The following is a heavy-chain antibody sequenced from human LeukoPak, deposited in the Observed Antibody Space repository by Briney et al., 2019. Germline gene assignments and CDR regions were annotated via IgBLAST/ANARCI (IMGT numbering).Heavy chain of an antibody. CDR3: ARVGITMVRGVIIAPTGSYYFDY. Sequence: SETLSLTCTVSGGSISSSSYYWGWIRQPPGKGLEWIGSIYYSGSTYYNPSLKSRVTISVDTSKNQFSLKLSSVTAADTAVYYCARVGITMVRGVIIAPTGSYYFDYWGRGTLVTVSS. CDR1: GGSISSSSYY. V-gene: IGHV4-39*07. J-gene: IGHJ4*02. D-gene: IGHD3-10*01. CDR2: IYYSGST.